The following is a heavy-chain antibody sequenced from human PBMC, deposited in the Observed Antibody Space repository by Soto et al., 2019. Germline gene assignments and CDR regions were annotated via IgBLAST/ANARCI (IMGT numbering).Heavy chain of an antibody. V-gene: IGHV4-34*01. D-gene: IGHD4-17*01. CDR2: INHSGST. CDR1: GGSFSGYY. CDR3: ARGMTTVTTFDY. J-gene: IGHJ4*02. Sequence: SETLSLTCAVYGGSFSGYYWSWIRQPPGKGLEWIGEINHSGSTNYNPSLKSRVTISVDTSKNQFSLKLSSVTAADTAVYYCARGMTTVTTFDYWGQGTLVTVSS.